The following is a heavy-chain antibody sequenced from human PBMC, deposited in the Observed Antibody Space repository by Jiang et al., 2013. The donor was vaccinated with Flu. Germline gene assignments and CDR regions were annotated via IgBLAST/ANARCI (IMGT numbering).Heavy chain of an antibody. D-gene: IGHD6-6*01. J-gene: IGHJ4*02. V-gene: IGHV1-18*01. CDR3: ARDRVSYSTSSSHAY. Sequence: SGAEVKKPGASVKVSCKASGYTFSTYVINWVRQAPGQGLEWMGWINAYNGNTNFAQRLQGRVTMTTDTSTNTAYMELRSLTSDDTAVYYCARDRVSYSTSSSHAYWGQGTPVTVSS. CDR1: GYTFSTYV. CDR2: INAYNGNT.